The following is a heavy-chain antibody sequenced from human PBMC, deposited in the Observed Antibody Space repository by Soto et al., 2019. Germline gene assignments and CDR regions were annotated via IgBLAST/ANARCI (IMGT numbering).Heavy chain of an antibody. CDR3: ATITILGVVTSNYYYYYGMDV. D-gene: IGHD3-3*01. CDR2: IIPIFGTA. CDR1: GGTFSSYA. V-gene: IGHV1-69*01. Sequence: QVQLVQSGAEVKKPVSSVKVSCKASGGTFSSYAISWVRQAPGQGLEWMGGIIPIFGTANYAQKFQGRVTITADESTSTAYMELSSLRSEDTAVYYCATITILGVVTSNYYYYYGMDVWGQGTTVTVSS. J-gene: IGHJ6*02.